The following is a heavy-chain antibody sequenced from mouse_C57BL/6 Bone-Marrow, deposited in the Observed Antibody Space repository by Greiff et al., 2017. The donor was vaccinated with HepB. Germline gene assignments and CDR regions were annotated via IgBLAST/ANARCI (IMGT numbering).Heavy chain of an antibody. CDR3: AREGNYYGVYYAMDY. CDR2: IHPNSGST. CDR1: GYTFTSYW. J-gene: IGHJ4*01. D-gene: IGHD1-1*01. V-gene: IGHV1-64*01. Sequence: VKLQESGAELVKPGASVKLSCKASGYTFTSYWMHWVKQRPGQGLEWIGMIHPNSGSTNYNEKFKSKATLTVDKSSSTAYMQLSSLTSEDSAVYYCAREGNYYGVYYAMDYWGQGTSVTVSS.